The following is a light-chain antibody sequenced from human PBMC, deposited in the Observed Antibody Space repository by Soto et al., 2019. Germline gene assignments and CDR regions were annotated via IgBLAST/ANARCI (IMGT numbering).Light chain of an antibody. CDR2: GTA. J-gene: IGLJ1*01. CDR3: QSYDSSLSGYV. V-gene: IGLV1-40*01. Sequence: QAVVTQPPSVSGAPGRRVTISCTGSSSNIGAGYDVHWYQHLPGTAPKLLIYGTANRPSGVPDRFSGSKSGTSASLAITGLQAEDEADYYCQSYDSSLSGYVFGTGTKLTVL. CDR1: SSNIGAGYD.